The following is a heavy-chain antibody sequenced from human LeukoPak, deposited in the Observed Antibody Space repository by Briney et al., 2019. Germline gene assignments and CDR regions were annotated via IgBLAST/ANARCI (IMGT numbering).Heavy chain of an antibody. J-gene: IGHJ4*02. V-gene: IGHV3-64D*06. CDR1: GFSFSTYA. D-gene: IGHD6-19*01. CDR3: VKVSSSGWHEGDYFDY. Sequence: GGSLRLSCSASGFSFSTYAMHWVRQAPGKGLEYVSDISSNGGSTYFADSVKARFSISRDNSKNTLDLQMSSLRAEDTAVYYCVKVSSSGWHEGDYFDYWGQGTLVTVSS. CDR2: ISSNGGST.